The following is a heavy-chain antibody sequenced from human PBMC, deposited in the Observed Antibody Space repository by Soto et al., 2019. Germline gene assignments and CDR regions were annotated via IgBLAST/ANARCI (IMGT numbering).Heavy chain of an antibody. CDR1: GGSFSGYY. V-gene: IGHV4-34*01. D-gene: IGHD4-17*01. CDR3: ARARTTVTGDYFDY. CDR2: INHSGST. Sequence: PSETLSLTCAVYGGSFSGYYWSWIRQPPGKGLEWIGEINHSGSTNYNPSLKSRVTISVDTSKNQFSLKLSSVTAADTAVYYCARARTTVTGDYFDYWGQGTLVTV. J-gene: IGHJ4*02.